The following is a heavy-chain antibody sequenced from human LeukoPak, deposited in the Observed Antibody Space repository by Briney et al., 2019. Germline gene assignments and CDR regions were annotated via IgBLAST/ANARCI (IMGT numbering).Heavy chain of an antibody. J-gene: IGHJ6*03. V-gene: IGHV3-23*01. CDR2: ISANGGST. CDR1: RFTFSSYT. Sequence: GGSLRLSCADSRFTFSSYTMNWVRQAPGKGLEWVSGISANGGSTYYADSVKGRFTISRDNSKNTLYLHMARLGTEDTAVYYCASMPSTEIYYFYYLHLWGKGTTVTVSS. D-gene: IGHD2-2*01. CDR3: ASMPSTEIYYFYYLHL.